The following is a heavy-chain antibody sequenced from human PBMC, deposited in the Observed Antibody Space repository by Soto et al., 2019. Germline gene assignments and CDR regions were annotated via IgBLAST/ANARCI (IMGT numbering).Heavy chain of an antibody. CDR3: ARDLGADDSSGFSDY. D-gene: IGHD3-22*01. CDR1: GFTFSSYA. Sequence: QVQLVESGGGVVQPGRSLRLSCAASGFTFSSYAMHWVRQAPGKGLEWVAVISYDGSNKYYADSVKGRFTISRDNSKNTVYLQMNSLRAEDTAVYYCARDLGADDSSGFSDYWGQGTLVTVSS. V-gene: IGHV3-30-3*01. J-gene: IGHJ4*02. CDR2: ISYDGSNK.